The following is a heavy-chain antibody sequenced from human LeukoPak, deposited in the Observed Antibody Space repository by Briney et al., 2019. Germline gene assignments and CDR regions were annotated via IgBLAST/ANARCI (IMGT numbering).Heavy chain of an antibody. J-gene: IGHJ4*02. D-gene: IGHD4-17*01. V-gene: IGHV3-74*01. Sequence: GGSLRLSCAGSGFTFSSYWMHWVRQVPGKGLVWVSRINSDGSGTSYADSVKGRFTISRDNAKNTLYLQMNSLRAEDTAVYYCARLTVTTQRDYWGQGTLVTVSS. CDR3: ARLTVTTQRDY. CDR2: INSDGSGT. CDR1: GFTFSSYW.